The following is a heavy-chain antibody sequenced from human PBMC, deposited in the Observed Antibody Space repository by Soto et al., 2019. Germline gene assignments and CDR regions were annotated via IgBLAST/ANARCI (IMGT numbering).Heavy chain of an antibody. CDR1: GGSFSGYY. D-gene: IGHD6-13*01. CDR3: ARGRGASKPREAAAEMWFFDY. J-gene: IGHJ4*02. V-gene: IGHV4-34*01. Sequence: PPEALSLTCAVYGGSFSGYYWSWIRQPPGKGLEWIGEINHSGSTNYNPSLKSRVTISVDTSKNQFSLKLSSVTAADTAVYYCARGRGASKPREAAAEMWFFDYWGQGTLVTVS. CDR2: INHSGST.